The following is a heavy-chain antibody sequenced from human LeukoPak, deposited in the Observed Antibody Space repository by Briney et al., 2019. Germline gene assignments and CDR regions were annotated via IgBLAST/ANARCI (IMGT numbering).Heavy chain of an antibody. D-gene: IGHD3-22*01. Sequence: ASVKVSCKASGGTFTSYGISWVRQAPGQGLEWMGWISAYNGNTNYAQKLQGRVTMTTDTSTSTAYMELRSLRSDDTAVYYCARARKYVNYYDSSGYYYYFDYWGQGTLVTVSS. CDR2: ISAYNGNT. CDR1: GGTFTSYG. J-gene: IGHJ4*02. CDR3: ARARKYVNYYDSSGYYYYFDY. V-gene: IGHV1-18*01.